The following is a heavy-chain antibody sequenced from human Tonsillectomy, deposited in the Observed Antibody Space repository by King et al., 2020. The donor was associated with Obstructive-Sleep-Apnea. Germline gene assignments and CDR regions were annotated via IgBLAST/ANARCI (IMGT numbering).Heavy chain of an antibody. D-gene: IGHD2-2*01. V-gene: IGHV4-61*01. J-gene: IGHJ6*02. CDR3: ARGMCGTSCFGPFYFGMDV. CDR1: GGSVSSGKYF. Sequence: VQLQESGPRLIKPSETLSLTCSVSGGSVSSGKYFWSWIRQSPEKRLEWIGYTFDSGNTDYNPSLKSRVTISVDTSKNKFSLKVRSVTAADTSAYYCARGMCGTSCFGPFYFGMDVWGQGTTVTVSS. CDR2: TFDSGNT.